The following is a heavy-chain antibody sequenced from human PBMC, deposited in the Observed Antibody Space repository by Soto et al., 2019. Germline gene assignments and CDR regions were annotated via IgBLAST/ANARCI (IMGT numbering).Heavy chain of an antibody. CDR1: GGTFSTTA. J-gene: IGHJ5*02. CDR3: ARDSHSGGGWFDP. V-gene: IGHV1-69*10. CDR2: IVPIFGIP. D-gene: IGHD2-15*01. Sequence: SVKFSCKASGGTFSTTAITWVRQAPGQGLEWMGGIVPIFGIPNYAQKFQGRLAITADKSTNTAYMELISLRSEDTAVYYCARDSHSGGGWFDPWGLGTLVTVSA.